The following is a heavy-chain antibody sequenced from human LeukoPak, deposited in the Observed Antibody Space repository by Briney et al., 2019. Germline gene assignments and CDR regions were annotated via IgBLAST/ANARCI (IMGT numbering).Heavy chain of an antibody. Sequence: SVKVSCKASGGTSSSYAISWVRQAPGQGLEWMGGIIPIFGTANYAQKFQGRVTITTDESTSTAYMELSSLRSEDTAVYYCARRVREGSSNYYYYYMDVWGKGTTVTVSS. CDR2: IIPIFGTA. CDR3: ARRVREGSSNYYYYYMDV. D-gene: IGHD6-6*01. J-gene: IGHJ6*03. CDR1: GGTSSSYA. V-gene: IGHV1-69*05.